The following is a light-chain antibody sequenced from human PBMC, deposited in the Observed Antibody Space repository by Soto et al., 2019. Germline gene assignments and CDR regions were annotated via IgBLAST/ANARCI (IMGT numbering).Light chain of an antibody. Sequence: QSALTQPRSVSGSPGQSVTISCTGTSNDVGGYNYVSWFQQHPGKVPKLMVYDVSYQPSGVPDRFSGSKSGNTASLTISGLQADDEGDYYCCSYAGTYWVFGGGTQLTVL. V-gene: IGLV2-11*01. CDR2: DVS. CDR1: SNDVGGYNY. J-gene: IGLJ3*02. CDR3: CSYAGTYWV.